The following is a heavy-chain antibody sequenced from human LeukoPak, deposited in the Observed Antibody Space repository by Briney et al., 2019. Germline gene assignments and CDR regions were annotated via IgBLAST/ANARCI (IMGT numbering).Heavy chain of an antibody. CDR2: IKQDGSEK. CDR3: ASQYYYDSSGYSPFDY. Sequence: GGSLRLSCAASGFTFSSYSMNWVRQAPGKGLEWVANIKQDGSEKYYVDSVKGRFTISRDNAKNSLYLQMNSLRAEDTAVYYCASQYYYDSSGYSPFDYWGQGTLVTVSS. J-gene: IGHJ4*02. D-gene: IGHD3-22*01. CDR1: GFTFSSYS. V-gene: IGHV3-7*01.